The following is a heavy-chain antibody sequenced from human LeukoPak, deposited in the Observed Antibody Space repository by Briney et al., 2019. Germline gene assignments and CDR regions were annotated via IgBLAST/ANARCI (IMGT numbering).Heavy chain of an antibody. V-gene: IGHV3-23*01. CDR3: AKTTAGYSSGRSPGWPIDY. J-gene: IGHJ4*02. CDR1: GFTFRSYA. D-gene: IGHD6-19*01. CDR2: ISGIGGDT. Sequence: PGGSLRLSCAASGFTFRSYAIYWFRQAPGKGRYWFSGISGIGGDTYFADSVKGRFTISRDNSKNTVFLQMDSLRAEDTAVYYCAKTTAGYSSGRSPGWPIDYWGQGTLVTVSS.